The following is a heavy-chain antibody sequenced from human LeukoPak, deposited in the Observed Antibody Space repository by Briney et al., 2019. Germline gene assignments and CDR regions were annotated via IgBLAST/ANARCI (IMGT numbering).Heavy chain of an antibody. Sequence: SETLSLTCAVYGGSFSGYYWSWIRQPPGKGLEWIGEINHSGSTNYNPSLKSRVTISVDTSKNQFSLKLSSVTAADTAVYYCAGVRGGVVVPAAMHYYYGMDVWGKGTTVTVSS. J-gene: IGHJ6*04. V-gene: IGHV4-34*01. D-gene: IGHD2-2*01. CDR1: GGSFSGYY. CDR2: INHSGST. CDR3: AGVRGGVVVPAAMHYYYGMDV.